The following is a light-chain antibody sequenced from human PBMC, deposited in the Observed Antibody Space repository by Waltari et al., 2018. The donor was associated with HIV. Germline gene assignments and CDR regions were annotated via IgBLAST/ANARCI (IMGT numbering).Light chain of an antibody. CDR3: QVWAYRGYVM. V-gene: IGLV3-1*01. Sequence: SYEMTQPPSVSVSPGQTARISCSGDKLGDRYASWYQQRPGQSPELIIYQDTKRPSGIPGRFSASNSGTTATLTISGTQTMDDAGYYCQVWAYRGYVMFRGVTKLTVL. CDR2: QDT. CDR1: KLGDRY. J-gene: IGLJ3*02.